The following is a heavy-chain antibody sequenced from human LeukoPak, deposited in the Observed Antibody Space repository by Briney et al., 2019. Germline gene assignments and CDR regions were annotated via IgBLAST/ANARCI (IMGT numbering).Heavy chain of an antibody. J-gene: IGHJ4*02. CDR2: INTNTGNP. V-gene: IGHV7-4-1*02. CDR1: GYTFTSYA. CDR3: ARDKHYYDSSGYFGY. Sequence: ASVKVSCKASGYTFTSYAMNWVRQAPGQGLEWMGWINTNTGNPTYAQGFAGRFVFSLDTSVSTAYLQISSLKAEDTAVYYCARDKHYYDSSGYFGYWGQGTLVTVSS. D-gene: IGHD3-22*01.